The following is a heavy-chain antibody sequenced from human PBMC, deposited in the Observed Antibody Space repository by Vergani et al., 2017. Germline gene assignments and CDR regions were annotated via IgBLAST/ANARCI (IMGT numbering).Heavy chain of an antibody. V-gene: IGHV3-23*01. CDR2: IIGSGGST. CDR3: AKVRAGSRSSSWLFDY. Sequence: EVQLLESGGGLVQPGGSLRLSCAASGFTFSSYAMSWVRQAPGKGLEWVSAIIGSGGSTYYADSVKGRFTIARENSKNTLYLQMNSLRAEDTAVYYCAKVRAGSRSSSWLFDYWGQGTLVTVSS. J-gene: IGHJ4*02. D-gene: IGHD6-13*01. CDR1: GFTFSSYA.